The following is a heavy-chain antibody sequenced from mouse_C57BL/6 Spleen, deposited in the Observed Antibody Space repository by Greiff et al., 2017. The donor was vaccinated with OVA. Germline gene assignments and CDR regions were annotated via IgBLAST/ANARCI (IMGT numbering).Heavy chain of an antibody. CDR1: GYTFTSYW. J-gene: IGHJ1*03. CDR2: IDPSDSYS. D-gene: IGHD4-1*01. Sequence: QVQLQQPGAELVRPGTSVKLSCKASGYTFTSYWMHWVKQRPGQGLEWIGVIDPSDSYSNYNQKFKGKATLTVDTSSSTAYKQRSSLTSEDSAVNYCARETGTRYFDVWGTGTTVTVSA. V-gene: IGHV1-59*01. CDR3: ARETGTRYFDV.